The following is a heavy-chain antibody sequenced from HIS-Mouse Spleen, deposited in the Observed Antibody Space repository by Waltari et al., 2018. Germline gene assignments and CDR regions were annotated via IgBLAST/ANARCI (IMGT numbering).Heavy chain of an antibody. V-gene: IGHV4-31*03. D-gene: IGHD3-3*01. CDR2: IDYSGRP. CDR1: GGSISSGGYY. Sequence: QVQLQESGPGLVKPSQTLSLTCTVSGGSISSGGYYWSWIRQHPGKGLEWIVYIDYSGRPYYNPSLKSRVTISVDTSKNQFSLKLSSVTAADTAVYYCARSPYYDFWSGYSDNWFDPWGQGTLVTVSS. CDR3: ARSPYYDFWSGYSDNWFDP. J-gene: IGHJ5*02.